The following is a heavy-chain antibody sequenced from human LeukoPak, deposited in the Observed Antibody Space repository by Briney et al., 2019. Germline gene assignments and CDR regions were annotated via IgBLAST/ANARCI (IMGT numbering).Heavy chain of an antibody. CDR1: GYSISSGYY. CDR3: ARRAQNTAMVLVFDY. CDR2: IYHSGST. D-gene: IGHD5-18*01. V-gene: IGHV4-38-2*01. J-gene: IGHJ4*02. Sequence: PSETLSLTCAVSGYSISSGYYWGWIRQPPGKGLEWIGSIYHSGSTYYNPSLKSRVTISVDTPKNQFSLKLSSVTAADTAVYYCARRAQNTAMVLVFDYWGQGTLITVSS.